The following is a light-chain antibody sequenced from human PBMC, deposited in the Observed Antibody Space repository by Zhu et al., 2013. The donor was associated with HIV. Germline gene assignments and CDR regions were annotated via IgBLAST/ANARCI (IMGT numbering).Light chain of an antibody. CDR2: DAS. Sequence: AIQLTQFPSSLSAFVGDRVNITCRASQAINTALVWYQQIPGRPLKVLIYDASILEGGVPSRFSGSGSVTDFTLTISSLQPEDFATYYCQYVNNKSVFGPGTKVDI. V-gene: IGKV1D-13*01. CDR3: QYVNNKSV. CDR1: QAINTA. J-gene: IGKJ3*01.